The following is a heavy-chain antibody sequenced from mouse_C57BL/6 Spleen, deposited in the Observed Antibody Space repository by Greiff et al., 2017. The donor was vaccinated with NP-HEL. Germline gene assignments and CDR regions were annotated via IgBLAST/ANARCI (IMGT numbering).Heavy chain of an antibody. Sequence: EVNVVESGGGLVKPGGSLKLSCAASGFTFSDYGMHWVRQAPEKGLEWVAYISSGSSTIYYADTVKGRFTISRDNAKNTLFLQMTSLRSEDTAMYYCARNYAYYFDYWGQGTTLTVSS. CDR2: ISSGSSTI. J-gene: IGHJ2*01. CDR1: GFTFSDYG. V-gene: IGHV5-17*01. CDR3: ARNYAYYFDY. D-gene: IGHD2-4*01.